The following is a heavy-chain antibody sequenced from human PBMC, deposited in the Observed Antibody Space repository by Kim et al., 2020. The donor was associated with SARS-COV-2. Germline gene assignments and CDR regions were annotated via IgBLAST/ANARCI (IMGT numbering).Heavy chain of an antibody. CDR3: ARHESSLGGYVY. D-gene: IGHD5-18*01. Sequence: SESLSLTCTVSGGSISSSSYYWGWIRQPPGKGREWIGSIYYSGSTYYNPSTESRVTITEDTAKNQFSLKVSSVTAADTAVYYCARHESSLGGYVYWGQGTLVTVSS. CDR1: GGSISSSSYY. V-gene: IGHV4-39*01. CDR2: IYYSGST. J-gene: IGHJ4*02.